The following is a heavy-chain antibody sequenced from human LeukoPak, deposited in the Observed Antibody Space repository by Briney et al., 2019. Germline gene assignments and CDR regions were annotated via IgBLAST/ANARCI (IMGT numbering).Heavy chain of an antibody. Sequence: GGSLRLSCVVSGFHFGDVWMSWVRQAPGNGLEWVANIKQDGSEKYYVDSVKGRFTISRDSSLYLQMDRLRAEDTAVYYCAKEIGWSGYRPCYFDSWGQGTLVTVSS. CDR2: IKQDGSEK. CDR1: GFHFGDVW. V-gene: IGHV3-7*03. J-gene: IGHJ4*02. D-gene: IGHD3-3*01. CDR3: AKEIGWSGYRPCYFDS.